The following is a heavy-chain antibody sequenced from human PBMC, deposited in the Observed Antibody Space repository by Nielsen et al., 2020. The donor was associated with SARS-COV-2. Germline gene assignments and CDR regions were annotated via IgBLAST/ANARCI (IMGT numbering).Heavy chain of an antibody. CDR3: ARDMELTYYYGSGSLRGMDV. CDR1: GFSFTNSG. J-gene: IGHJ6*02. D-gene: IGHD3-10*01. V-gene: IGHV3-33*01. CDR2: IWYDGNSA. Sequence: GESLKISCAASGFSFTNSGMHWVRQAPGKGLEWVAVIWYDGNSAYYADSVKGRFTVSRDTSRNTLYLQMSSLRAEDTAIYYCARDMELTYYYGSGSLRGMDVWGQGTTVTVSS.